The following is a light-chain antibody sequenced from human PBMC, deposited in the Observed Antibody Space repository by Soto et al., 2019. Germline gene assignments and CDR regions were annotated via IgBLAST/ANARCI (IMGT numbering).Light chain of an antibody. CDR2: DAS. J-gene: IGKJ5*01. Sequence: PGERATLSCRASQSFNSIYLAWYQQKPGQAPRLLIYDASNRATGIPARFSGSGSGTDFTLTISSLEPEDFAVYYCQQRSNWPLITFGQGTRLEIK. V-gene: IGKV3-11*01. CDR3: QQRSNWPLIT. CDR1: QSFNSIY.